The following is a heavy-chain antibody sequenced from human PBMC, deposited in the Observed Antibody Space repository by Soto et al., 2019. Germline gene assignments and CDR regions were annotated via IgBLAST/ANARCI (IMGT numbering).Heavy chain of an antibody. D-gene: IGHD5-12*01. J-gene: IGHJ3*02. V-gene: IGHV3-30*18. CDR3: AKKLDGYNYKAFDI. Sequence: PGGSLRLSCAASGFTFSSYGMHWVRQAPGKGLEWVSVISYDGSNKYYADSVKGRFTISRDNSKNTLYLQMNSLRAEDTAVYYCAKKLDGYNYKAFDIWGQGTMVTVSS. CDR1: GFTFSSYG. CDR2: ISYDGSNK.